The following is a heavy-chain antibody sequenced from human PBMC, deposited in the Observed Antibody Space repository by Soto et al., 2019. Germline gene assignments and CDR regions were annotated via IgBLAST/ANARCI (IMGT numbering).Heavy chain of an antibody. V-gene: IGHV1-18*01. Sequence: QFQLVQSGAEVKKPGASVKVSCKASGYTFTSNGISWGRQAPVQGLEWMGWISAYNGNTNSAQKLQGRVTMTTDTSMSTAYMELRSLRSDDTAVYYCARDLAYCGGDCYPIDYWGQGTLITVSS. J-gene: IGHJ4*02. CDR1: GYTFTSNG. D-gene: IGHD2-21*02. CDR3: ARDLAYCGGDCYPIDY. CDR2: ISAYNGNT.